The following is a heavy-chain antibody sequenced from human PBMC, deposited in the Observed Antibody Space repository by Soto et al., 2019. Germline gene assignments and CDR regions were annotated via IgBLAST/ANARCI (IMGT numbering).Heavy chain of an antibody. Sequence: GGSLRLSCAASGFTFSSYSMNWVRQAPGKGLEWVSSISSSIYIYYADSVKGRFTISRDNAKNSLYLQMNSLRAEDTAAYYCARAFHIAVAVFDYWGQGTPVTVSS. CDR1: GFTFSSYS. J-gene: IGHJ4*02. V-gene: IGHV3-21*01. D-gene: IGHD6-19*01. CDR3: ARAFHIAVAVFDY. CDR2: ISSSIYI.